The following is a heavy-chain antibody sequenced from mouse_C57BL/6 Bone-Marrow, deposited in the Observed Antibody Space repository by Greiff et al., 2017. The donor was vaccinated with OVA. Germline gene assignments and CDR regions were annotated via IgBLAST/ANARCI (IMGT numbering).Heavy chain of an antibody. CDR3: ARKNYGSSYFDY. Sequence: QVQLKQSGAELVKPGASVKMSCKASGYTFTSYWITWVKPRPGQGLEWIGDIYPGSGSTNYNEKFKSKATLTVDTSSSTAYMQLSSLTSEDSAVYYCARKNYGSSYFDYWGQGTTLTVSS. CDR1: GYTFTSYW. CDR2: IYPGSGST. D-gene: IGHD1-1*01. J-gene: IGHJ2*01. V-gene: IGHV1-55*01.